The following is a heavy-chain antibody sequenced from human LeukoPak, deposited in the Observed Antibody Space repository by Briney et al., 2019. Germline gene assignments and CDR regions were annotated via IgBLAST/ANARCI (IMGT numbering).Heavy chain of an antibody. CDR3: ARGGVVVTAVDAFDI. CDR1: GYTFTSYD. V-gene: IGHV1-8*01. J-gene: IGHJ3*02. CDR2: MNPNSGNK. Sequence: ASVKVSCKASGYTFTSYDINWVRQATGQGVEWMGWMNPNSGNKGYAQKIQGRVTMARNTSISTAYMELSSLRSEDTAVYYCARGGVVVTAVDAFDIWGQGTMLTVSS. D-gene: IGHD2-21*02.